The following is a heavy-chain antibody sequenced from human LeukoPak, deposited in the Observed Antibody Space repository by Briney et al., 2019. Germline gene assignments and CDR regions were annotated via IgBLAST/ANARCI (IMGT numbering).Heavy chain of an antibody. CDR1: GVSVSSSSYY. CDR2: IYYSGST. J-gene: IGHJ5*02. CDR3: ARQSITMIVVVPGWFDP. Sequence: PSETLSLTCTVSGVSVSSSSYYWGWIRQPPGKGLERIGSIYYSGSTYYNPSLKSRVTISVDTSKNQFSLKLSSVTAADTAVYYCARQSITMIVVVPGWFDPWGQGTLVTVSS. V-gene: IGHV4-39*01. D-gene: IGHD3-22*01.